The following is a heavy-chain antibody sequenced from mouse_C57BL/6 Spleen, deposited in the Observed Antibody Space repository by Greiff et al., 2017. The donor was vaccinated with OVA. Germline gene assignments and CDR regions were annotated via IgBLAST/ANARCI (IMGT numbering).Heavy chain of an antibody. CDR2: IYPGDGDT. CDR1: GYAFSSYW. D-gene: IGHD1-1*01. Sequence: QVQLKQSGAELVKPGASVKISCKASGYAFSSYWMNWVKQRPGKGLEWIGQIYPGDGDTNYNGKFKGKATLTADKSSSTAYMQLSSLTSEDSAVYFCAREGYGSSYVDYWGQGTTLTVSS. V-gene: IGHV1-80*01. CDR3: AREGYGSSYVDY. J-gene: IGHJ2*01.